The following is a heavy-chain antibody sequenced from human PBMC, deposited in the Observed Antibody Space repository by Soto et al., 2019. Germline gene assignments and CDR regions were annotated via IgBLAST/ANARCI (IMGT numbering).Heavy chain of an antibody. CDR3: AREPATVTPELNWFDP. D-gene: IGHD4-17*01. J-gene: IGHJ5*02. CDR1: GGSISSSSYY. V-gene: IGHV4-39*07. Sequence: SETLSLTCTVSGGSISSSSYYWGWIRQPPGKGLEWIGSIYYSGSTYYNPSLKSRVTISVDTSKNQFSLKLSSVTAADTAVYYCAREPATVTPELNWFDPWGQGTLVTVSS. CDR2: IYYSGST.